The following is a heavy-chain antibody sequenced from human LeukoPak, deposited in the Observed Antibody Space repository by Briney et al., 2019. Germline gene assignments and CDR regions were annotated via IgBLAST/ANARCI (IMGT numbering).Heavy chain of an antibody. V-gene: IGHV4-34*01. D-gene: IGHD3-10*01. Sequence: SETLSLTCAVYGGSFSGYYWSWIRQPPGKGLEWIGEINHSGSTNYNPSLKSRVTISVDTSKNQFSLKLSSVTPDDTAVYYCARGPQLIGYYYIDVWGKGSTVTVSS. CDR3: ARGPQLIGYYYIDV. J-gene: IGHJ6*03. CDR2: INHSGST. CDR1: GGSFSGYY.